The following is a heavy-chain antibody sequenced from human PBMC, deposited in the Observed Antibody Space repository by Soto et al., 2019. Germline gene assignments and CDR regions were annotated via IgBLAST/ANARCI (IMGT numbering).Heavy chain of an antibody. CDR2: IYPGDSDT. V-gene: IGHV5-51*01. J-gene: IGHJ4*02. Sequence: GESLKISCKGSGYDFDITWLAWVRQVPGKGLEWVGIIYPGDSDTRYSPSLEGQVTLSVDKSIKTAYLQWRSLKDSDTATYYCARLERYFDRTGHLNGWGKGTRVTVSS. CDR1: GYDFDITW. D-gene: IGHD3-9*01. CDR3: ARLERYFDRTGHLNG.